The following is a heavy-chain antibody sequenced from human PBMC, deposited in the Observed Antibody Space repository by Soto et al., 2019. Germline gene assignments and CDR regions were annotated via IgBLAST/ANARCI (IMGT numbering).Heavy chain of an antibody. D-gene: IGHD6-13*01. CDR2: IIPIFGTA. V-gene: IGHV1-69*13. Sequence: ASVKVSCKASGGTFSSYAISWVRQAPGQGLEWMGGIIPIFGTANYAQKFQGRVTITADESTSTAYMELSSLRSEDTAVYYCARGGSSSRPAPFDYWGQGTLVTVSS. CDR3: ARGGSSSRPAPFDY. J-gene: IGHJ4*02. CDR1: GGTFSSYA.